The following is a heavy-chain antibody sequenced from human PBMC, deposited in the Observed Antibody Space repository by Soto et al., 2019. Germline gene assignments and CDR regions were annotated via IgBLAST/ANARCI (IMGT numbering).Heavy chain of an antibody. CDR2: ITGDGRNT. J-gene: IGHJ6*02. CDR1: GFTFSSYA. Sequence: PGGSLRLSCGASGFTFSSYAMSWVRQAPGKGLEWVSGITGDGRNTYYANSMEGRFTVSRDNSKDALYLQMNSLRADDTAVYYCAKGRPSLGGTGRGAMDVWGQGTTVTVSS. CDR3: AKGRPSLGGTGRGAMDV. V-gene: IGHV3-23*01. D-gene: IGHD3-16*01.